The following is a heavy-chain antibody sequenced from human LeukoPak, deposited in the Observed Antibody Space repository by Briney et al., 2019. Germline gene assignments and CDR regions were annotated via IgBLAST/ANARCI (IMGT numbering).Heavy chain of an antibody. Sequence: ASVKVSCKASGYTFTSYGISWVRQAPGQGLEWMGWISAYNGNTNYAQKLQGRVTMTTDTSTSTAYMELSSLRSEDTAVYYCARGPKPSYDILTGYPKAYYYYGMDVWGQGTTATVSS. CDR1: GYTFTSYG. CDR2: ISAYNGNT. D-gene: IGHD3-9*01. CDR3: ARGPKPSYDILTGYPKAYYYYGMDV. V-gene: IGHV1-18*01. J-gene: IGHJ6*02.